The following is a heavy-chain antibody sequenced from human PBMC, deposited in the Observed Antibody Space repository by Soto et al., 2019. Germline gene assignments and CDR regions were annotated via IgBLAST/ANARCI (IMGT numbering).Heavy chain of an antibody. CDR3: AKDAGYCSGGSCYSAYWYFDL. D-gene: IGHD2-15*01. Sequence: GGSLRLSCAASGFTFSSYAMSWVRQAPGKGLEWVSAISGSGGSTYYADSVKGRFTISRDNSKNTLYLQMNSLRAEDTAVYYCAKDAGYCSGGSCYSAYWYFDLWGRGTLVTVSS. J-gene: IGHJ2*01. V-gene: IGHV3-23*01. CDR1: GFTFSSYA. CDR2: ISGSGGST.